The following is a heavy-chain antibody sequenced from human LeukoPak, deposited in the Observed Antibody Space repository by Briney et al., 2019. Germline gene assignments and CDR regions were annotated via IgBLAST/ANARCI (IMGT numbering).Heavy chain of an antibody. CDR1: GFTFSSYA. CDR2: ISGSGGST. J-gene: IGHJ6*02. D-gene: IGHD2-2*01. V-gene: IGHV3-23*01. CDR3: AKGLGYCSSTSCLRRCKYYYYGMDV. Sequence: GGSLRLSCAASGFTFSSYAMSWVRQAPGKGLEWVSAISGSGGSTYYADSVKGRFTISRDNSKNTLYLQMNSLRAEDTAVYYCAKGLGYCSSTSCLRRCKYYYYGMDVWGQGTTVTVSS.